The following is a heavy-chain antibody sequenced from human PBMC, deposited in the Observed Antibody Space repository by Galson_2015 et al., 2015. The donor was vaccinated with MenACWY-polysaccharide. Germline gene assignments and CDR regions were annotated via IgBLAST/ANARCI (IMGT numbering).Heavy chain of an antibody. J-gene: IGHJ4*02. CDR1: GYTFTSYD. CDR2: MNPNSGNT. V-gene: IGHV1-8*01. Sequence: SVKVSCKASGYTFTSYDINWVRQATGQGLEWMGWMNPNSGNTGYAQKFQGRVTMTRNTSISTAYMELSSLRSEDTAVYYCARGSIAARLPRGYWGQGTLVTVSS. CDR3: ARGSIAARLPRGY. D-gene: IGHD6-6*01.